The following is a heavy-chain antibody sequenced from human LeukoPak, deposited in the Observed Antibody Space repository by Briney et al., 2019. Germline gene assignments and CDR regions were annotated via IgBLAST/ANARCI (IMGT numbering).Heavy chain of an antibody. J-gene: IGHJ4*02. V-gene: IGHV3-30*03. CDR2: ISYDGSNK. D-gene: IGHD4-17*01. CDR3: TTDYGDVFDY. Sequence: PGRSLRLSCAASGFTFSSYGMHWVRQAPGKGLEWVAVISYDGSNKYYADSVKGRFTISRDNSKNTLYLQMNSLKTEDTAAYYCTTDYGDVFDYWGQGTLVTVSS. CDR1: GFTFSSYG.